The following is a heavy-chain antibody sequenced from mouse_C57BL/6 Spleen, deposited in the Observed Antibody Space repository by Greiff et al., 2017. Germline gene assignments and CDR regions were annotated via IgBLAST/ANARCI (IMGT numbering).Heavy chain of an antibody. CDR2: IYPGDGDT. D-gene: IGHD1-1*01. Sequence: QVQLQQSGAELVKPGASVKISCKASGYAFSSYWMNWVKQRPGKGLEWIGQIYPGDGDTNYNGKFKGKTTLTADKSSSTAYMQLSSLTSEDSAVYFCARGYGKDYAMDYWGQGTSVTVSS. V-gene: IGHV1-80*01. CDR3: ARGYGKDYAMDY. J-gene: IGHJ4*01. CDR1: GYAFSSYW.